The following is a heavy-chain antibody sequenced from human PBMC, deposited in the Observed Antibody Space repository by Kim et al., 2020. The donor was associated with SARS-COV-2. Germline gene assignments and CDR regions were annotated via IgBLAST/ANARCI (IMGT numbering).Heavy chain of an antibody. Sequence: SVKVSCKASGGTFSSYAISWVRQAPGQGLEWMGGIIPIFGTANYAQKFQGRVTITADESTSTAYMELSSLRSEDTAVYYCARDLEFYPTLVHYGSGSYSFLVYGMDVWGQGTTVTVSS. D-gene: IGHD3-10*01. CDR2: IIPIFGTA. CDR3: ARDLEFYPTLVHYGSGSYSFLVYGMDV. V-gene: IGHV1-69*13. CDR1: GGTFSSYA. J-gene: IGHJ6*02.